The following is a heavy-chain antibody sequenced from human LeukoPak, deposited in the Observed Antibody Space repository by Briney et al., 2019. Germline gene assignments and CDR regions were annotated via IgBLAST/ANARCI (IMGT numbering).Heavy chain of an antibody. CDR1: GFTFSSCA. CDR3: AKDQSRVGASDPFDS. V-gene: IGHV3-23*01. Sequence: PGGSLRLSCAASGFTFSSCAMTWVRQAPGKGLEWVSSISGSGATTYYADSVKGRFTISRDNSNNTVYLQMNSLRATDTSVYYCAKDQSRVGASDPFDSWGQGMQVGVSS. J-gene: IGHJ4*02. D-gene: IGHD1-26*01. CDR2: ISGSGATT.